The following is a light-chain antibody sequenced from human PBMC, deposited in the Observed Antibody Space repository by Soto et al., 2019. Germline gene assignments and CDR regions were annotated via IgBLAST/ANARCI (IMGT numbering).Light chain of an antibody. CDR1: QSVSSY. V-gene: IGKV3-11*01. CDR2: DAS. CDR3: QQSSNWGELT. J-gene: IGKJ4*01. Sequence: EIVLTQSPATLSFSPGERATLSCRASQSVSSYLAWYQQKPGQAPRLLIYDASNRATGIPARFSGSGSGTDFTLTISSLEPEDFAVYYCQQSSNWGELTFGGGTKVDIK.